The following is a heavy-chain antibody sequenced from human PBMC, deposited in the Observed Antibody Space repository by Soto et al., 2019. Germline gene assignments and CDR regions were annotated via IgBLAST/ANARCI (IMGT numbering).Heavy chain of an antibody. CDR1: GASFSSSSHF. J-gene: IGHJ6*01. CDR3: ARSSREWDRYGMDV. Sequence: VQLQDSGPGLVKPSETLSLACTVSGASFSSSSHFWSWIRQPPGKGLEWIGYIYYGGITSYNPSLRSRVTISIDTSKNQFSLKLSSVTAADTAVYYCARSSREWDRYGMDVW. CDR2: IYYGGIT. V-gene: IGHV4-61*01. D-gene: IGHD1-26*01.